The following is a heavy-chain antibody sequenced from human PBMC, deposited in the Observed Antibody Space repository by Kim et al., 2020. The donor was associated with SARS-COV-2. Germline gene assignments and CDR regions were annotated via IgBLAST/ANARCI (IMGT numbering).Heavy chain of an antibody. D-gene: IGHD3-10*01. CDR3: ARDSSLSYYYGSGSSHPFYYFDY. CDR1: GFTFSSYS. CDR2: ISSSSSYI. J-gene: IGHJ4*02. Sequence: GGSLRLSCAASGFTFSSYSMNWVRQAPGKGLEWVSSISSSSSYIYYADSVKGRFTISRDNAKNSLYLQMNSLRAEDTAVYYCARDSSLSYYYGSGSSHPFYYFDYWGQGTLVTVSS. V-gene: IGHV3-21*01.